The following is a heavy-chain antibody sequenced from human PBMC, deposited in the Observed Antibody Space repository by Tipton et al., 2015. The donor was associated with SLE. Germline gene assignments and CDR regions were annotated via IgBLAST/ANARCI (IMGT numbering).Heavy chain of an antibody. CDR1: GGSISSSSYY. V-gene: IGHV4-39*07. D-gene: IGHD6-13*01. Sequence: LRLSCTVSGGSISSSSYYWGWIRQPPGKGLEWIGSIYYSGSTYYNPSLKSRVTISVDTPKNQFSLKLSSVTAADTAVYYCARHPPREQLVFGYFDLWGRGTLVTVSS. J-gene: IGHJ2*01. CDR3: ARHPPREQLVFGYFDL. CDR2: IYYSGST.